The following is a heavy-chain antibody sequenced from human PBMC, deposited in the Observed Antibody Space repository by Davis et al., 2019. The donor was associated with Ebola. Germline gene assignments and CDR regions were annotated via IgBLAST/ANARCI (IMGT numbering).Heavy chain of an antibody. CDR2: ISYDGSNK. J-gene: IGHJ6*04. Sequence: GGSLRLSCAASGFTFSSYGMHWVRQAPDKGLEWVAVISYDGSNKYYADSVKGRFTISRDNSKNTLYLQMNSLRAEDTAVYYCAKGSVTIFGVAPDYYGMDVWGKGTTVTVSS. CDR3: AKGSVTIFGVAPDYYGMDV. V-gene: IGHV3-30*18. D-gene: IGHD3-3*01. CDR1: GFTFSSYG.